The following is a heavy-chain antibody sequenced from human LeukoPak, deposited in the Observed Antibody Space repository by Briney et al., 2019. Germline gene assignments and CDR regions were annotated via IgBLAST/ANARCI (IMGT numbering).Heavy chain of an antibody. Sequence: GGSLRLSCAASGFTFSSYSMNWVRQAPGKGLEWVAVIWYDGSNKYYADSVKGRFTISRDNSKNTLYLQMNSLRAEDTAVYYCARDDGSYYCIDYWGQGTLVTVSS. CDR3: ARDDGSYYCIDY. CDR2: IWYDGSNK. CDR1: GFTFSSYS. J-gene: IGHJ4*02. V-gene: IGHV3-33*08. D-gene: IGHD1-26*01.